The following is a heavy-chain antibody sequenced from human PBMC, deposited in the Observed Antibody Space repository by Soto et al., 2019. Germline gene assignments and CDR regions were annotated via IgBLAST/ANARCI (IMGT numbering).Heavy chain of an antibody. D-gene: IGHD3-3*01. V-gene: IGHV1-3*01. CDR3: ARDLGRYYDFWSGYLSMDV. CDR1: GYTFTSYA. CDR2: INAGNGNT. J-gene: IGHJ6*04. Sequence: QVQLVQSGAEVKKPGASVKVSCKASGYTFTSYAMHWVRQAPGQRLEWMGWINAGNGNTKYSQKFQGRVTITRDTSASTAYMELSSLRSEDTAVYYCARDLGRYYDFWSGYLSMDVWGKGTTVTVSS.